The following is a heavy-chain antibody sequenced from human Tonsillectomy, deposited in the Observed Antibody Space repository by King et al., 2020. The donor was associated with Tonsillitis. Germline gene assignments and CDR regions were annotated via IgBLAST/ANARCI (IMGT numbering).Heavy chain of an antibody. V-gene: IGHV1-46*01. CDR1: GYTFTSYY. CDR3: ARDGRWLQLIYLDY. J-gene: IGHJ4*02. Sequence: QLVQSGAEVKKPGASVKVSCKASGYTFTSYYMHWVRQAPGQGLEWMGIINPRGGSTIYAQNFQGRVTMTRDTSTSTVYMELSSLRSEDTAVYYCARDGRWLQLIYLDYWGQGTLVTVSS. D-gene: IGHD5-24*01. CDR2: INPRGGST.